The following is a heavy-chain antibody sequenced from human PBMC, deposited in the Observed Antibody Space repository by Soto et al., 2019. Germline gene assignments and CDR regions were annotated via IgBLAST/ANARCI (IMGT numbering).Heavy chain of an antibody. V-gene: IGHV3-15*07. Sequence: EVQLVESGGDVVKPGGSLRLSCAASGFTFTNAWMNWVRQAPGKGLEWVGLIKSKTDGGTTDYAAPVKGRFTISRDDSKNTLYLQLNSLKTEDTAVYYCITGFLDHLRAYYWGQGTLVTVSS. CDR3: ITGFLDHLRAYY. J-gene: IGHJ4*02. D-gene: IGHD3-3*01. CDR2: IKSKTDGGTT. CDR1: GFTFTNAW.